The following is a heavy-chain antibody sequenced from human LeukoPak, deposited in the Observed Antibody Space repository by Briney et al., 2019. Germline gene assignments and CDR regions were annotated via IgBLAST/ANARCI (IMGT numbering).Heavy chain of an antibody. V-gene: IGHV4-38-2*02. Sequence: SETLSLTCTVSGYSISSGYYWGWIRQPPGKGLEWIGSIHHSGSTNYNPSLKSRVTISLDTSKNQFSLKLSSVTAADTAVYYCAREAEMATIDYWGQGTLVTVSS. D-gene: IGHD5-24*01. CDR2: IHHSGST. CDR1: GYSISSGYY. CDR3: AREAEMATIDY. J-gene: IGHJ4*02.